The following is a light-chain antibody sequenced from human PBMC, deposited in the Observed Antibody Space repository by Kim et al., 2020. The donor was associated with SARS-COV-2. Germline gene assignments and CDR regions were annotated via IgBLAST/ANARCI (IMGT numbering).Light chain of an antibody. Sequence: IGLTQSPGTLSLSPGERVTLSCRASQSVTSRSLAWYQQKPGQAPRLLIYGTSNRAPGIPDRFSGSGSGTDFTLTINRLEPDDFAVYYCQHYGTSPYTFGLGTKVDIK. CDR3: QHYGTSPYT. J-gene: IGKJ2*01. CDR1: QSVTSRS. CDR2: GTS. V-gene: IGKV3-20*01.